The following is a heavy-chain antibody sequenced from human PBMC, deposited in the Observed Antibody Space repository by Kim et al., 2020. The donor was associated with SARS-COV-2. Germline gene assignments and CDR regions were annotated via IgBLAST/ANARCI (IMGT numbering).Heavy chain of an antibody. CDR1: GFTFSNYE. CDR3: ATHGGVYYSYGMDV. V-gene: IGHV3-48*03. D-gene: IGHD3-16*01. Sequence: GGSLRLSCAASGFTFSNYELNWVRQAPGKGLAWVASISSSGSTIYYADSVKGRVTISRDNAKNLLFLQMSSLRAEDTAVYYCATHGGVYYSYGMDVWGQGTTVTVSS. J-gene: IGHJ6*02. CDR2: ISSSGSTI.